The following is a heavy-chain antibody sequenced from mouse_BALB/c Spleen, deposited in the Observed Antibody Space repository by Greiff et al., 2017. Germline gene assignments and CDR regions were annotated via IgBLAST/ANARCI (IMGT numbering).Heavy chain of an antibody. Sequence: EVKLVESGGGLVKPGGSLKLSCAASGFTFSSYAMSWVRQTPEKRLEWVASISSGGSTYYPDSVKGRFTISRDNARNILYLQMSSLRSEDTAMYYCARGGNDHYFDYWGQGTTLTVSS. D-gene: IGHD2-3*01. J-gene: IGHJ2*01. V-gene: IGHV5-6-5*01. CDR2: ISSGGST. CDR1: GFTFSSYA. CDR3: ARGGNDHYFDY.